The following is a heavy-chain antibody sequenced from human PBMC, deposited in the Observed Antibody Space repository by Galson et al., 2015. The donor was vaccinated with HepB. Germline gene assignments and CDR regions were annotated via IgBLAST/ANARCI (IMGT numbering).Heavy chain of an antibody. J-gene: IGHJ5*02. CDR1: GGTFSSYA. Sequence: SVKVSCKASGGTFSSYAISWVRQAPGQGLEWMGGIIPIFGTANYAQKFQGRVTITADESTSTAYMELSSLRSDDTAVYYCARDLVRWEHSFDPWGQGTLVTVSS. CDR2: IIPIFGTA. CDR3: ARDLVRWEHSFDP. V-gene: IGHV1-69*13. D-gene: IGHD1-26*01.